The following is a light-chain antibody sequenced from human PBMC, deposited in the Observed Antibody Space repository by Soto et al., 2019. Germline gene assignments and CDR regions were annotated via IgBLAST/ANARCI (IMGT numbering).Light chain of an antibody. Sequence: QPVLTQSSSASASLGSSVKLTCTLSSGHSSYIIAWHQQQPGKAPRYLMKLEGSGSYNKGSGVPDRFSGSSSGADRYLTISNLQSEDEANYDCEPCESNPRVFGGGTKLTVL. CDR3: EPCESNPRV. V-gene: IGLV4-60*03. CDR2: LEGSGSY. CDR1: SGHSSYI. J-gene: IGLJ2*01.